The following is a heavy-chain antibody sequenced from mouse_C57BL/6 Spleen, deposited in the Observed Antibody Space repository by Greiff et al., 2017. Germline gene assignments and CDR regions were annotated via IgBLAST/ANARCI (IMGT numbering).Heavy chain of an antibody. D-gene: IGHD2-3*01. CDR1: GYTFTSYW. CDR3: ASPGGYDGYSFDY. Sequence: VQLQPPGAELVKPGASVKLSCKASGYTFTSYWMHWVKQRPGRGLEWIGRIDPNSGGTKYNEKFKSKATLTVDKPSSTAYMQLSSLTAEDSAVYYCASPGGYDGYSFDYWGQGTTLTVSS. J-gene: IGHJ2*01. V-gene: IGHV1-72*01. CDR2: IDPNSGGT.